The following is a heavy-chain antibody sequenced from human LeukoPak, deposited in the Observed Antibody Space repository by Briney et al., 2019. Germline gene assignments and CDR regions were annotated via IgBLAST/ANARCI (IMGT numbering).Heavy chain of an antibody. Sequence: ETLSLTCTVSGGSISSSSYYWGWIRQPPGKGLEWVSSISTSGTYIHYADSVKGRFTISRDNAKNSLYLLMNSLRAEDTAVYYCARAPGSCPNGVCPIESDWGQGTLVTVSS. CDR2: ISTSGTYI. CDR1: GGSISSSS. D-gene: IGHD2-8*01. J-gene: IGHJ4*02. V-gene: IGHV3-21*01. CDR3: ARAPGSCPNGVCPIESD.